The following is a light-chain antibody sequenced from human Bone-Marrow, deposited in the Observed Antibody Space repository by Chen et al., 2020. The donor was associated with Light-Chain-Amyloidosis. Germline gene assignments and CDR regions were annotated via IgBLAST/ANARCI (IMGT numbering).Light chain of an antibody. CDR1: NSGSTS. CDR3: QVWDRSSDRPV. CDR2: DDS. V-gene: IGLV3-21*02. Sequence: SYVLTQPSSVSVAPGQPATIACGGNNSGSTSVHWYQQTPGQAPLLVVYDDSARPSGIPERLSGSNSGNTATLTISRVEAGDEADYYCQVWDRSSDRPVFGGGTKLTVL. J-gene: IGLJ3*02.